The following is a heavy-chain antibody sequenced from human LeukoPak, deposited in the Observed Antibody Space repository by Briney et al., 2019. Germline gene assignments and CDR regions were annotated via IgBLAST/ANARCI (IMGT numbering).Heavy chain of an antibody. V-gene: IGHV4-4*07. CDR1: GGSISSYY. CDR3: ARCSHMVRGVVRWFDP. Sequence: SETLSLTCTVSGGSISSYYWSWIRQPAGKGLEWIGRIYTSGSTNYNPSLKSRVTISVDTSKNQFSLKLSSVTAADTAVYYCARCSHMVRGVVRWFDPWGQGTLVTVS. J-gene: IGHJ5*02. CDR2: IYTSGST. D-gene: IGHD3-10*01.